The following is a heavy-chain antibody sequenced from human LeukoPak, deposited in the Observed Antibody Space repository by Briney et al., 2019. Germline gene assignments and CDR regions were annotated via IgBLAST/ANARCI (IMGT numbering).Heavy chain of an antibody. CDR1: GGSISSGDYY. Sequence: SQTLSLTCTVSGGSISSGDYYWRWIRQPPGKGLEWVGYIYYSGSTYYNPSLKSRVTISVDTSKNQFSLKLSSVTAADTAVYYCATLFRTDAFDIWGQGTMVTVSS. J-gene: IGHJ3*02. V-gene: IGHV4-30-4*08. CDR3: ATLFRTDAFDI. CDR2: IYYSGST.